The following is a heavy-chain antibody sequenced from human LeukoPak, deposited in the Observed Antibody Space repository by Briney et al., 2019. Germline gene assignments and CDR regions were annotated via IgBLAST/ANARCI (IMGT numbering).Heavy chain of an antibody. J-gene: IGHJ4*02. CDR2: IYYSGST. D-gene: IGHD2-21*02. V-gene: IGHV4-59*01. CDR3: ARDLGTDIFDY. Sequence: SETLSLTCTVSGDSISNYYWNWIRQPPGKGLEWIGYIYYSGSTNYNPSLKSRVTISVDTSKNQFSLKLSSVTAADTAVYYCARDLGTDIFDYWGQGTLVTVSS. CDR1: GDSISNYY.